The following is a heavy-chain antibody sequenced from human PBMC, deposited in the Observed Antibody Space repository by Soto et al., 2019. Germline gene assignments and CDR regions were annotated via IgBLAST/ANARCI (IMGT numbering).Heavy chain of an antibody. CDR3: ARDGLGYCSSTSCDNWFDP. V-gene: IGHV1-69*13. J-gene: IGHJ5*02. Sequence: SVKVSCKASGGTLSSYAISWVRQAPGQGLEWMGGIIPTFGTANYAQKFQGRVTITADESTSTAYMELSSLRSEDTAVYYCARDGLGYCSSTSCDNWFDPWGQGTLVTVSS. D-gene: IGHD2-2*01. CDR2: IIPTFGTA. CDR1: GGTLSSYA.